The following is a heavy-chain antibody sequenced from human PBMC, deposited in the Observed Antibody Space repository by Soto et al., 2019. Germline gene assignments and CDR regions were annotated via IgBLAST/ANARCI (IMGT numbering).Heavy chain of an antibody. CDR1: GYTFTSYG. CDR2: ISAYNGNT. V-gene: IGHV1-18*01. D-gene: IGHD3-10*01. CDR3: ARGDSHLSMVRGVITLDY. J-gene: IGHJ4*02. Sequence: ASVKVSCKASGYTFTSYGISWVRQAPGQGLEWMGWISAYNGNTNYAQKLQGRVTMTTDTSTSTAYMELRSLRSDDTAVYYCARGDSHLSMVRGVITLDYWGQGTLVTVSS.